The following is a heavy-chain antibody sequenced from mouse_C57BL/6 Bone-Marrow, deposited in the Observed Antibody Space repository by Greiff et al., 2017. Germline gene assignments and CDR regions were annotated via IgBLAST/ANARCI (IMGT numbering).Heavy chain of an antibody. CDR3: ARWGVVAHYYAMDY. Sequence: QVQLQQPGAELVKPGASVKLSCKASGYTFTSYWMHWVKQRPGRGLEWIGRIDPNSGGTKYNEKFKSQATLTVDKPSSTAYMQLSSLTSEDSAVYYCARWGVVAHYYAMDYWGQGTSVTVSS. V-gene: IGHV1-72*01. D-gene: IGHD1-1*01. CDR1: GYTFTSYW. J-gene: IGHJ4*01. CDR2: IDPNSGGT.